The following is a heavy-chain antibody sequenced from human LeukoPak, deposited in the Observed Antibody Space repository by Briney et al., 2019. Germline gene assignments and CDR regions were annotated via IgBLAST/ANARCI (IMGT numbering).Heavy chain of an antibody. D-gene: IGHD5-18*01. CDR3: AKDRSDTATMPADY. Sequence: GGSLRLSCPVSGFTFSSYAMSWVRQAPGKGLEWVSAISGSGGSTYYADSVKGRFTISRDNSKNTLYLQMNSLRAEDTAVYYCAKDRSDTATMPADYWGQGTLVTVSS. V-gene: IGHV3-23*01. CDR2: ISGSGGST. CDR1: GFTFSSYA. J-gene: IGHJ4*02.